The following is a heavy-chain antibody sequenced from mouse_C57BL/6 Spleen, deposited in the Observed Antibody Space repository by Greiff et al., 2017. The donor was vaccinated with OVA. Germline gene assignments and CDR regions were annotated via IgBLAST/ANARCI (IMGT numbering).Heavy chain of an antibody. D-gene: IGHD2-4*01. CDR2: IYPSDSET. Sequence: QVQLKQPGAELVRPGSSVKLSCKASGYTFTSYWMDWVKQRPGQGLEWIGNIYPSDSETHYNQKFKDKATLTVDKSSSTAYMQLSSLTSEDSAVYYCARGYDYGDYYAMDYWGQGTSVTVSS. CDR3: ARGYDYGDYYAMDY. V-gene: IGHV1-61*01. J-gene: IGHJ4*01. CDR1: GYTFTSYW.